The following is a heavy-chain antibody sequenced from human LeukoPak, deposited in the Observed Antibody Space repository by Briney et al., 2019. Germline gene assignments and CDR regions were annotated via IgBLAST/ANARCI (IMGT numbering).Heavy chain of an antibody. J-gene: IGHJ5*02. CDR3: AREYPLDSWSGHTFDP. Sequence: ASVKVSCKASGYTFTGYYMHWVRQAPGQGREGMRGINHNSGGTNYAQKFQGRVTMTSDTSISTAYMELSRLRSDDTAVYYCAREYPLDSWSGHTFDPWGQGTLVTVSS. V-gene: IGHV1-2*02. CDR2: INHNSGGT. CDR1: GYTFTGYY. D-gene: IGHD3-3*01.